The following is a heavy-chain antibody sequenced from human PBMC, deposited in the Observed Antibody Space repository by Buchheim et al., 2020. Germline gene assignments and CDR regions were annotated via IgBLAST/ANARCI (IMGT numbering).Heavy chain of an antibody. V-gene: IGHV3-30*18. CDR2: ISYDGSNK. J-gene: IGHJ6*02. D-gene: IGHD6-13*01. CDR3: AKDPLRDIAAVNYYYYYGMDV. CDR1: GFTFSSYG. Sequence: QVQLVESGGGVVQPGRSLRLSCAASGFTFSSYGMHWVRQAPGKGLEWVAVISYDGSNKYYADSVKGRFTISRDHSKNTLYLQMNSLRAEDTAVYYCAKDPLRDIAAVNYYYYYGMDVWGQGTT.